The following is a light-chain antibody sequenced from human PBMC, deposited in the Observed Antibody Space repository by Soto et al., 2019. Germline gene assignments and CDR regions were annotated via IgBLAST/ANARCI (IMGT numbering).Light chain of an antibody. CDR1: QSIGYW. J-gene: IGKJ1*01. V-gene: IGKV1-5*03. CDR2: EAS. CDR3: QQYNTYSGT. Sequence: DIQMTQSPSTLSASVGDRVTITCRASQSIGYWLAWYQQKPGKAPKVLIYEASKSETGVPSRFSGSGSETDFSLTISSLQPDDFATYFGQQYNTYSGTFGPGTRVEVK.